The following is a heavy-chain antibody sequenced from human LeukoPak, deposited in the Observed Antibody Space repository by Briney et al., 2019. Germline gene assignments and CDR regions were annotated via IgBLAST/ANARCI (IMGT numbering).Heavy chain of an antibody. J-gene: IGHJ4*02. CDR3: AKHGSGRYFDY. V-gene: IGHV3-23*01. CDR2: ISDSGGKT. D-gene: IGHD6-19*01. CDR1: GFTFSNYG. Sequence: GGSLRLSCEASGFTFSNYGMSWVRQAPGKGLEWVSAISDSGGKTYYADSMKGRFTISRDNSKNTLYLQMNSLRAEDTAVYYCAKHGSGRYFDYWGQGTLVTVSS.